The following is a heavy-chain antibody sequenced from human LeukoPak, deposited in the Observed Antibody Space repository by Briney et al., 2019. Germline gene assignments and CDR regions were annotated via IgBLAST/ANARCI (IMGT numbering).Heavy chain of an antibody. CDR2: IHYSGST. CDR1: GGSSRSGDYF. D-gene: IGHD4-23*01. CDR3: ARENNDYGGKKAFDY. V-gene: IGHV4-30-4*01. Sequence: SERLSLTRAVSGGSSRSGDYFWSWSRQPPGRGLECIGHIHYSGSTYYNPSRKSRVSISVDTSKNQFSLKLSSVTAADTAVYYCARENNDYGGKKAFDYWGQGTLVTVSS. J-gene: IGHJ4*02.